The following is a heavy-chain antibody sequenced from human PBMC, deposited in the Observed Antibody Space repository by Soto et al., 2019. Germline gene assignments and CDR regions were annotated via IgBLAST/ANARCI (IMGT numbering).Heavy chain of an antibody. J-gene: IGHJ4*02. CDR2: IYYSGST. V-gene: IGHV4-31*03. D-gene: IGHD1-20*01. CDR1: GGSISSGGYY. CDR3: ARVIKRYTAFDY. Sequence: LSLTCTVSGGSISSGGYYWSWIRQHPGKGLEWIGYIYYSGSTYYNPSLKSRVTISVDTSKNQFSLKLSSVTAADTAVYYCARVIKRYTAFDYWGQGTLVTVSS.